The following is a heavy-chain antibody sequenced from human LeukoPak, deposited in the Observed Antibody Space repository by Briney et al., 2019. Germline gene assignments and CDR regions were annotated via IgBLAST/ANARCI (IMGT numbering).Heavy chain of an antibody. CDR1: GVSISSGPYY. Sequence: SETLSLTCTVSGVSISSGPYYWTWIRQPDGQGLEWNGCIYSSGSSNYNPSIKSRVTISADTSKNQFSLKLSSVTAADTAVYYCAREGLNMVRGIIPKEAWGWFDPWGQGTLVTVSS. D-gene: IGHD3-10*01. CDR2: IYSSGSS. CDR3: AREGLNMVRGIIPKEAWGWFDP. J-gene: IGHJ5*02. V-gene: IGHV4-61*02.